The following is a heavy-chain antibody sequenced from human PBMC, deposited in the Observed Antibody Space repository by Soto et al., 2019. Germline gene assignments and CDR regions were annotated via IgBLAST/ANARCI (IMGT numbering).Heavy chain of an antibody. J-gene: IGHJ3*02. V-gene: IGHV1-46*01. Sequence: ASVKVSCKASGYTFTSYYMHWVRQAPGQGLEWMGIINPSGGSTSYAQKLQGRVTMTRDTSTSTVYMELSSLRSEDTAVYYCARESYDSSGYYYVGPDGAFDIWGQGTMVTVSS. CDR1: GYTFTSYY. CDR3: ARESYDSSGYYYVGPDGAFDI. CDR2: INPSGGST. D-gene: IGHD3-22*01.